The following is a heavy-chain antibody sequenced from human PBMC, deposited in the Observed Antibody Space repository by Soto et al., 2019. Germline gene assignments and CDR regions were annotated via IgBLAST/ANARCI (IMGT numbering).Heavy chain of an antibody. CDR2: IIPMFGTT. Sequence: QVQLVQSGSEVKMPGSSVKVSCKTSGGTFSRHAINWVRQAPGQGLEWMGGIIPMFGTTNYAQKFKGRVTSSADESTSTPYMELGSLRSEDAAVYSCARAAIHGSSWYFWFDPWGQGTLVTVSS. J-gene: IGHJ5*02. D-gene: IGHD6-13*01. CDR3: ARAAIHGSSWYFWFDP. CDR1: GGTFSRHA. V-gene: IGHV1-69*01.